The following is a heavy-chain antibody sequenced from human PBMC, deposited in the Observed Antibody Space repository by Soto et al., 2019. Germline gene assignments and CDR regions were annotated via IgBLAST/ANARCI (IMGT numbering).Heavy chain of an antibody. CDR1: GFTFSNAW. CDR3: TTDSSWPDAFDI. CDR2: IKSKTDGGTT. J-gene: IGHJ3*02. D-gene: IGHD6-13*01. Sequence: GGSLRLSCAASGFTFSNAWMSWVRQAPGKGLEWVGRIKSKTDGGTTDYAAPVKGRFTISRDDSKDTLYLQMNSLKTEDTAVYYCTTDSSWPDAFDIWGQGTMVTVSS. V-gene: IGHV3-15*01.